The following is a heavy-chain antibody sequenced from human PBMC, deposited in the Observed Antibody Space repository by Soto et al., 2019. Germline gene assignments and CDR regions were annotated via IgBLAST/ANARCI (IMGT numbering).Heavy chain of an antibody. Sequence: LRLSYAASVFTFSSYSMNWVRQAPGKGLEWVSSISSSSSYIYYADSVKGRFTISRDNAKNSLYLQMNSLRAEDTAVYYCARDGPGYSSGWGPRNYYYYYGMDVWGQGTTVTVSS. CDR3: ARDGPGYSSGWGPRNYYYYYGMDV. D-gene: IGHD6-19*01. CDR2: ISSSSSYI. J-gene: IGHJ6*02. CDR1: VFTFSSYS. V-gene: IGHV3-21*01.